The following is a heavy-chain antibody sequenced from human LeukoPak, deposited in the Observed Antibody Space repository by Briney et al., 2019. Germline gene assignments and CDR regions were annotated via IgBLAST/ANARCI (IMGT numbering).Heavy chain of an antibody. V-gene: IGHV4-59*12. CDR2: IYYSGST. CDR3: AREIEAVAGAYYYYYMDV. J-gene: IGHJ6*03. D-gene: IGHD6-19*01. Sequence: ASETLSLTCTVSGGSISSYYWSWIRQPPGKGLEWIGYIYYSGSTNYNPSLKSRVTIPVDTSKNQFSLKLSSVTAADTAVYYCAREIEAVAGAYYYYYMDVWGKGTTVTISS. CDR1: GGSISSYY.